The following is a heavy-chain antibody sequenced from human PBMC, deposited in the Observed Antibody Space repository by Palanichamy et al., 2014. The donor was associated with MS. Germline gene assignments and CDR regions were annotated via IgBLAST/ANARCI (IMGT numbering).Heavy chain of an antibody. CDR1: GYTFTGYY. J-gene: IGHJ6*02. D-gene: IGHD2-2*01. V-gene: IGHV1-2*02. CDR2: INPNSGGT. Sequence: QVQLVQSGAEVKKPGASVKVSCKASGYTFTGYYMHWVRQAPGQGLEWMGWINPNSGGTNYAQKFQGRVTMTRDTSISTAYMELSRLRSDDTAVYYCAREDCSSTSCYPWASGMDVWGQGTTVTVSS. CDR3: AREDCSSTSCYPWASGMDV.